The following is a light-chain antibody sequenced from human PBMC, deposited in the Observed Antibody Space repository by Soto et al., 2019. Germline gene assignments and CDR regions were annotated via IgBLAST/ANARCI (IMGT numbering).Light chain of an antibody. Sequence: EVVLTQSPDTLSLPPGERATLSCRASHSISSYLAWYQHKPGQAPRLLVCDATDRAAGIPARFCGSGSGTNFTLTISSLEPEDSAVYYCQQRSFWPPVTFGQGTRLEI. CDR3: QQRSFWPPVT. CDR2: DAT. J-gene: IGKJ5*01. V-gene: IGKV3-11*01. CDR1: HSISSY.